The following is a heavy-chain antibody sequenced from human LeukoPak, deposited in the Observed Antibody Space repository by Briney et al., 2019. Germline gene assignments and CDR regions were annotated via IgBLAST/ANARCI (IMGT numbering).Heavy chain of an antibody. J-gene: IGHJ6*03. CDR1: GFTLSSYW. Sequence: GGSLRLSCAASGFTLSSYWMHWVRQAPGKGLVWVSRINSDGTNTNYADSVKGRFTISRDTAKNTLYLQMNSLRAEDTAVYYCARPGAGSYVDVWGKGTTVTVSS. CDR2: INSDGTNT. V-gene: IGHV3-74*01. D-gene: IGHD3-10*01. CDR3: ARPGAGSYVDV.